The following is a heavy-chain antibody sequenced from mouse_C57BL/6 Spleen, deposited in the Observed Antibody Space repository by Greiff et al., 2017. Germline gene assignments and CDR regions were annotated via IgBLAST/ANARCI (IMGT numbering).Heavy chain of an antibody. J-gene: IGHJ2*01. CDR2: INPNNGGT. CDR1: GYTFTDYN. V-gene: IGHV1-18*01. D-gene: IGHD1-1*01. Sequence: EVQLQQSGPELVKPGASVKIPCKASGYTFTDYNMDWVKQSHGKSLEWIGDINPNNGGTIYNQKFKGKATLTVDKSSSTAYMELRSLTSEDTAVYYCARNYYGSSPYDYWGKGTTLTVSS. CDR3: ARNYYGSSPYDY.